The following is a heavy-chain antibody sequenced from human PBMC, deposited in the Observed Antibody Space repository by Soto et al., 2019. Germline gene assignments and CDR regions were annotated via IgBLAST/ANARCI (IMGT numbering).Heavy chain of an antibody. D-gene: IGHD4-4*01. CDR1: GFTVSSNY. CDR3: ARPLWRDDYNWGYFDL. J-gene: IGHJ2*01. V-gene: IGHV3-66*04. Sequence: GGSLRLSCAASGFTVSSNYMSWVRQAPGKGLDWVSLISSGGSAYYADSVKGRFTISRDTSKNTLYLQMNSLRTEDTAVYYCARPLWRDDYNWGYFDLWGRGTLVTVSS. CDR2: ISSGGSA.